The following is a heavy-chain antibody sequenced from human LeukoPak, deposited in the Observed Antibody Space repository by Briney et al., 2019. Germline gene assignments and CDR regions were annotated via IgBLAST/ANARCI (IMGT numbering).Heavy chain of an antibody. CDR3: ARVIQSTGRYYYGMDV. D-gene: IGHD3-10*01. CDR1: GFTFSSYA. CDR2: ISYDGSNK. Sequence: PGGSLRLSCAASGFTFSSYAMHWVRQAPGKGLEWVAVISYDGSNKYYADSVKGRFTISRDNSKDTLYLQMNSLRAEDTAVYYCARVIQSTGRYYYGMDVWGQGTTVTVSS. J-gene: IGHJ6*02. V-gene: IGHV3-30-3*01.